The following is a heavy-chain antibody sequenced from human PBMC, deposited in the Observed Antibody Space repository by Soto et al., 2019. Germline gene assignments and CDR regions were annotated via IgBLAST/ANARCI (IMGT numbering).Heavy chain of an antibody. CDR1: GFTFSSYG. CDR2: IWYDGSNK. Sequence: GGSLRLSCAASGFTFSSYGMHWVRQAPGKGLEWVAVIWYDGSNKYYADSVKGRFTISRDNSKNTLYLQMNSLRAEDTAVYHCARDTGGIVVVPALDVWGKGTTVTVSS. D-gene: IGHD2-2*01. J-gene: IGHJ6*04. V-gene: IGHV3-33*01. CDR3: ARDTGGIVVVPALDV.